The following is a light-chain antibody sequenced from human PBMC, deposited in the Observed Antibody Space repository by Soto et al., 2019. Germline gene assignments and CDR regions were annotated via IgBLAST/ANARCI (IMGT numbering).Light chain of an antibody. CDR2: DAS. Sequence: DTQMTQSPSTLPASVGDRVTITCRASQSISSWLAWYQQKPGKAPKLLIYDASSLESGVPSRFSGSGSGTEFTLTISSLQPEDFATYYCLQHNSYPRTFGQGTKV. CDR1: QSISSW. V-gene: IGKV1-5*01. J-gene: IGKJ1*01. CDR3: LQHNSYPRT.